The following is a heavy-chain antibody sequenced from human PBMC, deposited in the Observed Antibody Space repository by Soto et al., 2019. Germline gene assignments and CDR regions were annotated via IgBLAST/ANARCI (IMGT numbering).Heavy chain of an antibody. CDR2: IYYSGST. Sequence: SETLSLTCTVSGGSISSYYWSWIRQPPGKGLERIGYIYYSGSTNYNPSLKSRVTISVDTSKNQFSLKLSSVTAADTAVYYCARYRVAYCSGGSCYLGENAFDIWGQGTMVTVSS. V-gene: IGHV4-59*01. J-gene: IGHJ3*02. D-gene: IGHD2-15*01. CDR3: ARYRVAYCSGGSCYLGENAFDI. CDR1: GGSISSYY.